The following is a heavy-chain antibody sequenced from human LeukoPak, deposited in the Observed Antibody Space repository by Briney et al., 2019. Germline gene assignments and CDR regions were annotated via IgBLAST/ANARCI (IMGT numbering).Heavy chain of an antibody. CDR2: IYYSGST. D-gene: IGHD3-10*01. Sequence: SETLSLTCTVSGGSISSYYWSWIRQPPGKGLEWIGYIYYSGSTNYNPSLKSRVTISVDTSKNQFSLKLSSVTAADTAVYYCASTSGSYFISSFDYWGQGTLVTVSS. CDR1: GGSISSYY. CDR3: ASTSGSYFISSFDY. V-gene: IGHV4-59*01. J-gene: IGHJ4*02.